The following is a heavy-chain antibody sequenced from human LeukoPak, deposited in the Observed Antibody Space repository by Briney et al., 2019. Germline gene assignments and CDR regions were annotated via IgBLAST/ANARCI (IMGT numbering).Heavy chain of an antibody. V-gene: IGHV3-23*01. Sequence: GGSLRLSCAASGFTFSSYAMSWVRQAPGKGLEWVSAISGSGGSTYYADSVKGRFTISRDNAKNSLFLQMNSLRAEDTGVYYCVRGKQQPDFWGQGTQVTVSS. D-gene: IGHD6-13*01. CDR2: ISGSGGST. CDR3: VRGKQQPDF. CDR1: GFTFSSYA. J-gene: IGHJ4*02.